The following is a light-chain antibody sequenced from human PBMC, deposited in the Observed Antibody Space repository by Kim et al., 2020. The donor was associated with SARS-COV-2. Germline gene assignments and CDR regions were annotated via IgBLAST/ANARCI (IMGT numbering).Light chain of an antibody. CDR1: QNINSW. V-gene: IGKV1-5*03. Sequence: DIQMTQSPSTLSAAVGDRVTITCRASQNINSWLAWYQQKPGKAPKLLIYKASSLESGVPSRFSGSGSGTEFTPTISSLQPDDFATYYCQQYKTYPWTFGQGTKVDIK. CDR3: QQYKTYPWT. CDR2: KAS. J-gene: IGKJ1*01.